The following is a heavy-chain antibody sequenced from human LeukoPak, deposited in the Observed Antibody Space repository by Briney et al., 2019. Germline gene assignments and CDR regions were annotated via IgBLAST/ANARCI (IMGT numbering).Heavy chain of an antibody. J-gene: IGHJ5*02. Sequence: SETLSLTCTVSGGSISSHYWSWIRQPPGKGLEWIGYISYSGSTNYNPSLKSRVTISLDTFKNQFSLKLTSVTAADTAVYYCARDRWFDPWGQGTLVTVSS. CDR3: ARDRWFDP. V-gene: IGHV4-59*11. CDR2: ISYSGST. CDR1: GGSISSHY.